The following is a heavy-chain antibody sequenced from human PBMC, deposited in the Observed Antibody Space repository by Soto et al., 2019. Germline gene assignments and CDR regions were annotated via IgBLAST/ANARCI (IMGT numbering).Heavy chain of an antibody. CDR1: GLTFSSYA. V-gene: IGHV3-23*01. CDR3: AILPYALRFDP. J-gene: IGHJ5*02. Sequence: EVQLLESGGGLVQPGGSLRLSCAASGLTFSSYAMSWVRQAPGKGLEWVSAISGSGGSTFYADSVKGRFTISRDNSKNTLYLQMNSLRAEDTAVYYCAILPYALRFDPWGQGTLVTVSS. CDR2: ISGSGGST. D-gene: IGHD2-2*01.